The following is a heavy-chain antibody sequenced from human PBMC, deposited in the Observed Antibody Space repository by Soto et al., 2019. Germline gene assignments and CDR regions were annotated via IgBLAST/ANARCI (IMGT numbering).Heavy chain of an antibody. J-gene: IGHJ6*02. Sequence: GGSLRLSCSASGFTFSRSDLHWVRQAPGKGLEWVGRVRSKIHNYATSFADSVRGRFTISRNDSDNTVSLEMSGLKSEDTALYYCSRHEEGRRMVLSFHYGMEVWGQGTTVTVSS. V-gene: IGHV3-73*01. D-gene: IGHD2-8*01. CDR2: VRSKIHNYAT. CDR1: GFTFSRSD. CDR3: SRHEEGRRMVLSFHYGMEV.